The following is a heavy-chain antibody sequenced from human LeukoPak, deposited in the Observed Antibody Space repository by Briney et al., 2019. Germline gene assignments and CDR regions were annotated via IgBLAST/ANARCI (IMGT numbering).Heavy chain of an antibody. CDR3: AREDYDDAGAWYFDL. V-gene: IGHV4-4*02. D-gene: IGHD3-22*01. J-gene: IGHJ2*01. CDR2: IYHSGST. CDR1: GGSISSSNW. Sequence: PSGTLSLTYAVSGGSISSSNWWSWVRQPPGKGLEWIGEIYHSGSTNYNPSLKSRVTISVDKSKKQFSLKLSSVTAADTAVYYCAREDYDDAGAWYFDLWGRGTLVTVSS.